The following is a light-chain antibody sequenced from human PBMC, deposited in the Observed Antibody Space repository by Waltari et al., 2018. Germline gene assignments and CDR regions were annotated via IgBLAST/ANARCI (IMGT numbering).Light chain of an antibody. Sequence: SQGISRYVAWYQQKPGQAPRLVIYAASALQSVVPSRFSGSGSGTDVTLTISSLQPEDFATYYCDQLNSYPRGLFTFGPGTKVDIK. J-gene: IGKJ3*01. CDR2: AAS. CDR1: QGISRY. V-gene: IGKV1-9*01. CDR3: DQLNSYPRGLFT.